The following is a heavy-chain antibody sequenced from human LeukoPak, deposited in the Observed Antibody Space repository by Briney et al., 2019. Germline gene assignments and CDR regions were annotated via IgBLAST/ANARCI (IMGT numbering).Heavy chain of an antibody. CDR2: ISGSGGST. J-gene: IGHJ5*02. CDR3: ARSSGYRNWFDP. Sequence: GGSLRLSCAASGFTFSSYAMSWVRQAPGKGLEWVSAISGSGGSTYYADSVKGRFTISRDNSKNTLYLQMNSLRAEDTAVYYCARSSGYRNWFDPWGQGTLVTVSS. V-gene: IGHV3-23*01. CDR1: GFTFSSYA. D-gene: IGHD3-22*01.